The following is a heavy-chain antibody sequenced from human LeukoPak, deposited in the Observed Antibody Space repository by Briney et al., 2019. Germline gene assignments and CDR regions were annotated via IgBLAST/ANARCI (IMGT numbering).Heavy chain of an antibody. CDR3: ASQRGSGSYGVYYYYMDV. Sequence: ASVKVSCKASGYTFTSYGISWVRQAPGQGLEWMGWISAYNGNTNYAQKFQGRVTITADKSTSTAYMELSSLRSEDTAVYYCASQRGSGSYGVYYYYMDVWGKGTTVTVSS. V-gene: IGHV1-18*01. J-gene: IGHJ6*03. CDR1: GYTFTSYG. CDR2: ISAYNGNT. D-gene: IGHD1-26*01.